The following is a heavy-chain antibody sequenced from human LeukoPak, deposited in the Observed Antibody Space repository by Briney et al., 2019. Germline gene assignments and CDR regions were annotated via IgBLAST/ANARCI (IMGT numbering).Heavy chain of an antibody. J-gene: IGHJ4*02. V-gene: IGHV3-7*01. Sequence: PGGSLRLSCAASGFSFSSYWMSWVRQAPGKGLEWVANIKEDGSEKHYVGSVKGRFTISRDNAKNSLYLQMNSLRAEDTAVYYCARVSGYSNYFDYWGQGTLVTVSS. CDR2: IKEDGSEK. CDR1: GFSFSSYW. D-gene: IGHD4-11*01. CDR3: ARVSGYSNYFDY.